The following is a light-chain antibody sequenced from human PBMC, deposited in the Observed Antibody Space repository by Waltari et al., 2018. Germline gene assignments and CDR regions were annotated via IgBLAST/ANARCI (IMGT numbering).Light chain of an antibody. CDR1: SMPKQD. J-gene: IGLJ2*01. Sequence: YQPTQPPPPSVAPGQTPRTTCSGESMPKQDANWYQQKPSHAPVLVTYKDSERPTGIPERFSGSSSGKTVTLTISGVQAEDEADYYCQSADSSGTYHVVFGGGTKLTVL. CDR3: QSADSSGTYHVV. CDR2: KDS. V-gene: IGLV3-25*03.